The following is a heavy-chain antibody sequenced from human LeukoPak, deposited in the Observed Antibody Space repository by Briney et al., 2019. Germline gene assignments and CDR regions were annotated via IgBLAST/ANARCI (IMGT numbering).Heavy chain of an antibody. Sequence: NPGGSLRLSCAASGFTFSSYSINWVRQAPGKGLEWVSSISSSSSYIYYADSVKGRFTISRDNAKNSLYLQMNSLRAEDTAVYYCARMSTMVRGMPREMDVWGQGTTVTVSS. CDR3: ARMSTMVRGMPREMDV. D-gene: IGHD3-10*01. CDR2: ISSSSSYI. V-gene: IGHV3-21*01. J-gene: IGHJ6*02. CDR1: GFTFSSYS.